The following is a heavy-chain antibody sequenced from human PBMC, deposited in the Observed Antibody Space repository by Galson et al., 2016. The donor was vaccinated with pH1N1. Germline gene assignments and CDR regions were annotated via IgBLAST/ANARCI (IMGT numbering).Heavy chain of an antibody. V-gene: IGHV4-4*07. CDR2: IYISGST. J-gene: IGHJ4*02. CDR1: GGSISSYY. D-gene: IGHD3-10*01. CDR3: ARGSLSGEWPGLYFDY. Sequence: SETLSLTCPVSGGSISSYYWSWIRQPAGKGLEWIGRIYISGSTNYNPSLKSRVTMSVDTSKNQFSLKLSFVTAADTAVYYCARGSLSGEWPGLYFDYWGQGTLATVSS.